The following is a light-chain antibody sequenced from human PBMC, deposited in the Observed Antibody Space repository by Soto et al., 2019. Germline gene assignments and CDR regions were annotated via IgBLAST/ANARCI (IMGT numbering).Light chain of an antibody. CDR2: GAS. CDR3: QQYFNWPPYT. V-gene: IGKV3-15*01. Sequence: PGERATLSGSASESVSSNVAWYQQKPGQTPRLLIYGASTRATGVPPRFSGSRSGTEFTLTISSLQSEDFAVYYCQQYFNWPPYTFGQGTKVDIK. CDR1: ESVSSN. J-gene: IGKJ2*01.